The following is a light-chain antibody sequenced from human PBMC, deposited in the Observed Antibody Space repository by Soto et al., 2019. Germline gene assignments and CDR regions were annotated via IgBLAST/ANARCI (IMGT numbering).Light chain of an antibody. CDR3: QQFGGSPRT. CDR1: QSISNW. J-gene: IGKJ1*01. Sequence: DIQMTQSPSTLPASVGDRVTIPCRASQSISNWLAWYQQKPGTAPKVLIYHASNLQSGVPSRFSGSGSGTDFTLTISRLEPEDFAVYYCQQFGGSPRTFGRGTKVDIK. CDR2: HAS. V-gene: IGKV1-5*01.